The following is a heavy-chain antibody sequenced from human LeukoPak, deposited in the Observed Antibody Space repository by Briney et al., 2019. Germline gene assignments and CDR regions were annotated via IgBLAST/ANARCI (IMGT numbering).Heavy chain of an antibody. J-gene: IGHJ5*02. CDR2: ISANDGKI. D-gene: IGHD3-3*01. CDR3: ARESPPYYDFWSGYYQNWFDP. V-gene: IGHV1-18*01. Sequence: VASVKVSCKASGFVFTSYGFTWVRQAPGQGLEWMGWISANDGKIHYSERHQGRVTMTTDTVTSTAYMELRSLRSDDTAVYYCARESPPYYDFWSGYYQNWFDPWGQGTLVTVSS. CDR1: GFVFTSYG.